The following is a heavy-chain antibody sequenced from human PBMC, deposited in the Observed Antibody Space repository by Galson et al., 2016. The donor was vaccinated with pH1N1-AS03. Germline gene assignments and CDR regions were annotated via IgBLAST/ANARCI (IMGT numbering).Heavy chain of an antibody. CDR2: IYPGDSDT. CDR1: GYIFTSYW. D-gene: IGHD1-26*01. Sequence: QSGAEVKKPGESLKISCKTSGYIFTSYWVAWVRHMPGKGLEWMWIIYPGDSDTRYSPSFQGQVTISADRSINTAYLQWSSLMASDTAVYYCARDRYFSGWSYEGWFDAWGQGTLVTVSS. CDR3: ARDRYFSGWSYEGWFDA. J-gene: IGHJ5*02. V-gene: IGHV5-51*01.